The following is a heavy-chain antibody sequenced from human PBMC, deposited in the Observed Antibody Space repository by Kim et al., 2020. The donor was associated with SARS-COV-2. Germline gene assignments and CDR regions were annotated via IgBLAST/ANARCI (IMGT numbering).Heavy chain of an antibody. CDR3: AREYCTSSTCYSDS. J-gene: IGHJ4*02. V-gene: IGHV3-53*04. Sequence: YADSVKGRFTIARHESQNTPYLQMRSLTTEDTGTYHCAREYCTSSTCYSDSWGQGTLVTVSS. D-gene: IGHD2-2*02.